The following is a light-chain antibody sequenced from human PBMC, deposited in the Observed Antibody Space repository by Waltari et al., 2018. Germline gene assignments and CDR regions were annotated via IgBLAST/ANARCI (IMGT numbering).Light chain of an antibody. V-gene: IGKV4-1*01. CDR3: QQYRSTLWT. Sequence: DIVMTQSPDSLAVSLGERATINCKSSQSVLFSTNNKNYLAWYQQKTGQPPKLLFYGASTRESGVPDRVSGSGSGTDFTLTISSLQAEDVAVYYCQQYRSTLWTFGQGTRVEIK. CDR1: QSVLFSTNNKNY. CDR2: GAS. J-gene: IGKJ1*01.